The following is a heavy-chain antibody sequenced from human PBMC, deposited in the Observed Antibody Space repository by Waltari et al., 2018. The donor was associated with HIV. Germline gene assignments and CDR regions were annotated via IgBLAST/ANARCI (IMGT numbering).Heavy chain of an antibody. CDR3: ARAVVGGYDLGNNWFDP. CDR1: GGSISSGSYH. Sequence: QVQLQESGPGLVKPSQTLSLTCTVSGGSISSGSYHWSWSRQPAVKGLEWIGRLYPCGSTDYKPSLNSRATISGDTSKNQFSLKLSSVTAADTAVYYCARAVVGGYDLGNNWFDPWGQGTLVTVSS. D-gene: IGHD5-12*01. J-gene: IGHJ5*02. CDR2: LYPCGST. V-gene: IGHV4-61*02.